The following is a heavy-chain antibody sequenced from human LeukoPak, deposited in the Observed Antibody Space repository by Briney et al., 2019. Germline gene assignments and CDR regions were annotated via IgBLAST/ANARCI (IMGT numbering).Heavy chain of an antibody. CDR3: ARDSTGRLGIAARGTGY. D-gene: IGHD6-6*01. CDR2: IKQDGSEK. CDR1: GFTFSSYW. V-gene: IGHV3-7*01. Sequence: PGGSLRLSCAASGFTFSSYWMSWVRQAPGKGLEWVANIKQDGSEKYYVDSVKGRFTISRDNAKNSLHLQMNSLRAEDTAVYYCARDSTGRLGIAARGTGYWGQGTLVTVSS. J-gene: IGHJ4*02.